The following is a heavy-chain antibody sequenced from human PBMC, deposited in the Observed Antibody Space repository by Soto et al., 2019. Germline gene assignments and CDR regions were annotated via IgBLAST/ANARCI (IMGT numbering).Heavy chain of an antibody. CDR3: ARTSESAHHYY. Sequence: QVQLVQSGAEVKMPGASVKVSCKASGYNFTDYYVHWVRQAPGQGLEWVAWINPKTGSTHYAQKFQGRVTMTRDTSINTAYMEVTSLTSDDTAVYYCARTSESAHHYYWGQGTLVTVSS. J-gene: IGHJ4*02. CDR1: GYNFTDYY. CDR2: INPKTGST. D-gene: IGHD6-6*01. V-gene: IGHV1-2*02.